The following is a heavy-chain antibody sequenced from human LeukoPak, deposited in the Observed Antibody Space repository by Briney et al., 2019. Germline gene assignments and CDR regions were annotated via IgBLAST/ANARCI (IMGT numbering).Heavy chain of an antibody. J-gene: IGHJ4*02. CDR2: IHHSGST. CDR3: ARHSFYYDSADYHYSFDY. V-gene: IGHV4-39*01. D-gene: IGHD3-22*01. CDR1: GGSISSNSDY. Sequence: PSETLSLTCTVSGGSISSNSDYWGWIRQPPGKGLEWIGSIHHSGSTYYNPSLKSRVSISVDMSKNQFFLKLSSVTAADTAMYYCARHSFYYDSADYHYSFDYWGQGTLVTVSS.